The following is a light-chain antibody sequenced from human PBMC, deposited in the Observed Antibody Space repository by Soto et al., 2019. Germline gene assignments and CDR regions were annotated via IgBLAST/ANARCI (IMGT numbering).Light chain of an antibody. CDR2: AAS. CDR1: QAISNS. V-gene: IGKV1-27*01. CDR3: QKYNSDWT. J-gene: IGKJ1*01. Sequence: DIHMTQSPSSLSASVGDRVTITCRASQAISNSLAWYQHKPGRVPKLLIYAASTLQAGVPFRFSGSGSGTDFTLTISSLQPEDVATYYCQKYNSDWTFGQGTKVEIK.